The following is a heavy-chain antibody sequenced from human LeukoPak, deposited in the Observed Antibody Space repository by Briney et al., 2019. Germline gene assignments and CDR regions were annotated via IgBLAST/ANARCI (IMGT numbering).Heavy chain of an antibody. V-gene: IGHV3-13*01. CDR2: IGTAGDT. D-gene: IGHD6-13*01. Sequence: GGSLRLSCAASGFTFSSYDMHWVRQATGKGLEWVSAIGTAGDTYYPGSVKGRFTISRENAKNSLYLQMNSLRAGDTAVYYCASSIAAAGSPHDAFDIWGQGTMVTVSS. CDR1: GFTFSSYD. J-gene: IGHJ3*02. CDR3: ASSIAAAGSPHDAFDI.